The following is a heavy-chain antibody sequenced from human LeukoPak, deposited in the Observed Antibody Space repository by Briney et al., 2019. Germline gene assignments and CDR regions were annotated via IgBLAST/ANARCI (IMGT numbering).Heavy chain of an antibody. Sequence: GASVKVSCKASGYTFTRYGISWVRQAPGQGLEWMGWISAYNGNTNYAQKLQGRVTMTTDTSTSTAYMELRSLRSDDTAVYYCAQGRLASGWYVLHYWGQGTLVTVSS. D-gene: IGHD6-19*01. CDR2: ISAYNGNT. CDR3: AQGRLASGWYVLHY. J-gene: IGHJ4*02. CDR1: GYTFTRYG. V-gene: IGHV1-18*01.